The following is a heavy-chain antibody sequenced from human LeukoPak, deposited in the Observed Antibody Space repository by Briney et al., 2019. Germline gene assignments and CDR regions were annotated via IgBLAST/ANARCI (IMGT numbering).Heavy chain of an antibody. V-gene: IGHV1-46*01. CDR1: GYTFTSYY. J-gene: IGHJ4*02. Sequence: ASVKVSCKASGYTFTSYYMQWVRQAPGQGLEWMGMINPSGGSTTYAQKFQGRVTMTRATSTSTVHMELSSLRSEDTAVYYCAKSRVSSSGSADYWGQGTLVSVSS. CDR3: AKSRVSSSGSADY. D-gene: IGHD3-22*01. CDR2: INPSGGST.